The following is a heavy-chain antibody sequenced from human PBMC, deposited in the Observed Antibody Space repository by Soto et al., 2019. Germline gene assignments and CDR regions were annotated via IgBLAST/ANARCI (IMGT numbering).Heavy chain of an antibody. J-gene: IGHJ1*01. V-gene: IGHV3-7*01. Sequence: GGSLRLSCAASGFTFSSYWMSWVRQAPGKGLEWVANIKQDGSEKYYVDSVKGRFTISRDNAKNSLYLQMNSLRAEDTAVYYCARVGDDYGDSPAEYFQHWGQGTLVTVSS. CDR3: ARVGDDYGDSPAEYFQH. D-gene: IGHD4-17*01. CDR1: GFTFSSYW. CDR2: IKQDGSEK.